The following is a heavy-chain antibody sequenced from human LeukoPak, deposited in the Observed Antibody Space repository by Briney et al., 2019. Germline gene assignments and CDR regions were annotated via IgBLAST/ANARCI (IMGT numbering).Heavy chain of an antibody. CDR1: GFTFSNFG. V-gene: IGHV3-30*02. CDR2: IRDDASNK. J-gene: IGHJ6*02. Sequence: PGGSLRLSCAASGFTFSNFGVHWVRQAPGKGLEWLAFIRDDASNKYYADSVKGRFSISRDNSKNTLHLQMNSLRAEDTAVYYCARDSITMVREYYYYYYGMDVWGQGTTVTVSS. CDR3: ARDSITMVREYYYYYYGMDV. D-gene: IGHD3-10*01.